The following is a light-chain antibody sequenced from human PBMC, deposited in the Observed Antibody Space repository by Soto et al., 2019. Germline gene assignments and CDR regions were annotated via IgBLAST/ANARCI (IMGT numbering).Light chain of an antibody. J-gene: IGLJ1*01. CDR2: DVS. Sequence: QSVLTQPASVSGSPGQSITISCTGTSSDVGGYNYVSWYQQHPGKAPKLMIYDVSSRPSGVSNRFSGSKSGNTASLTISGLQAEDDADYYCSSYTSSSTGVFGTGTKLTVL. CDR3: SSYTSSSTGV. CDR1: SSDVGGYNY. V-gene: IGLV2-14*01.